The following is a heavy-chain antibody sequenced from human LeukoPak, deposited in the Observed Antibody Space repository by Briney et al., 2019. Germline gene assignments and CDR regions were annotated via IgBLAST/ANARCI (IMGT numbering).Heavy chain of an antibody. CDR3: ATSAGDYRAGHYYYMGV. D-gene: IGHD4-11*01. Sequence: GSVKVSCKASGYTFTCYYFHWVRQALGQGLEWMGWINPNTAGTNYAQKFLGGVTLTWDTSISTAYMELNRLTSDDTAVYYCATSAGDYRAGHYYYMGVWGKGTSVTVSS. V-gene: IGHV1-2*02. CDR2: INPNTAGT. J-gene: IGHJ6*03. CDR1: GYTFTCYY.